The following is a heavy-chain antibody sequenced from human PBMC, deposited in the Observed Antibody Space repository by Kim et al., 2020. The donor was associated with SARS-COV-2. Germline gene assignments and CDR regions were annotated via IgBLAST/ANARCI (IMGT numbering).Heavy chain of an antibody. Sequence: NYNPSPKSRVTISVEKSKNQFSLKLSSVTAADTAVYYCARLLWFGESWFDPWGQGTLVTVSS. CDR3: ARLLWFGESWFDP. D-gene: IGHD3-10*01. J-gene: IGHJ5*02. V-gene: IGHV4-4*02.